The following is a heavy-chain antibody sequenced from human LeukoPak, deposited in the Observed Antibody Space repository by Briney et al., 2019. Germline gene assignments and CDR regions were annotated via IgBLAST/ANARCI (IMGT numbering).Heavy chain of an antibody. CDR3: AKPTVWTYDY. V-gene: IGHV1-2*02. J-gene: IGHJ4*02. D-gene: IGHD4-17*01. CDR1: GYTFTGYY. Sequence: GASVKVSCKASGYTFTGYYIHWVRQAPGQGLEWMGWINPYSGGTNFAQKFQGRVTMTRDTSISTAYMELSRLRSDDTAVYYCAKPTVWTYDYWGQGTLVTVSS. CDR2: INPYSGGT.